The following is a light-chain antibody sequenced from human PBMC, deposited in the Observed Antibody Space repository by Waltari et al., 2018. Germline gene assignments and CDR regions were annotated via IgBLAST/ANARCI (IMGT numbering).Light chain of an antibody. CDR1: RSNVGRNF. CDR3: AAWDDRMKV. CDR2: RND. V-gene: IGLV1-47*01. J-gene: IGLJ1*01. Sequence: QSVLTQPPSASATRGQRVNISCSGSRSNVGRNFVYWYQQLPGSAPKLLIYRNDQRPSGVPDRFSASKSETSASLAISGLRSEDEADYYCAAWDDRMKVFGTGTKVTVL.